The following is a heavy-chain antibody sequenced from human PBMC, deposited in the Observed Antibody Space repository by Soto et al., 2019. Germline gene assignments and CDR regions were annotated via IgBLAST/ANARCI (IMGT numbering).Heavy chain of an antibody. V-gene: IGHV4-59*01. CDR1: GVTIRRYY. Sequence: SETLSLTGNASGVTIRRYYWNWIRQPPGKTLEWIGSIYYTGGTNYNPSLKRRVTISADTSKNHFYLKFNSLTAADTAVYYCASGTLSTIAAPDSWGQGTLVTVSS. CDR3: ASGTLSTIAAPDS. CDR2: IYYTGGT. J-gene: IGHJ4*02. D-gene: IGHD6-13*01.